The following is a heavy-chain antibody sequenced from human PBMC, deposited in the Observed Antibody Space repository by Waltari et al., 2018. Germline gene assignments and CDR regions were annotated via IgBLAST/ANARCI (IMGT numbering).Heavy chain of an antibody. D-gene: IGHD6-13*01. CDR1: GGSFSGYS. J-gene: IGHJ6*02. V-gene: IGHV4-34*04. Sequence: QVQLQQWGAGLLKPSETLSLTCAVYGGSFSGYSWSWIRQPPGQGLEWIGEINHSGSTNINPSRKSRGTISVDTSKTQFSRKRSAGTAADTAVYYCAGGRAYSSSWYRYYYYGMDVWGQGTTVTVSS. CDR2: INHSGST. CDR3: AGGRAYSSSWYRYYYYGMDV.